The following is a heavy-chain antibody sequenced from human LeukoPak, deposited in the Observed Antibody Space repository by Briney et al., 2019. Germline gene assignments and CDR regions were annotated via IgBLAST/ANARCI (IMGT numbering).Heavy chain of an antibody. D-gene: IGHD3-10*01. CDR2: IYYSGST. Sequence: PSETLSLTCTVSGGSISSYYWSWIRQPPGKGLEWIGYIYYSGSTNYNPSLKSRVTISVDTSKNQFSLKLSSVTAADTAVYYCARHSAYYGSGSYYDYWGQGTLVTVSS. J-gene: IGHJ4*02. CDR1: GGSISSYY. CDR3: ARHSAYYGSGSYYDY. V-gene: IGHV4-59*08.